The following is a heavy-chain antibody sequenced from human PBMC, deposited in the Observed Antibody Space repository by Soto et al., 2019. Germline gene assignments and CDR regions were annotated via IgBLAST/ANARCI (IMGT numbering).Heavy chain of an antibody. CDR3: ARDPTVTTHYAFDY. Sequence: QVQLVESGGGVVQPGMSLRLSCAASGFTFSSNAMQWVRQAPGKGLEWVAVISYDGSNKYYADSVKGRFTISRDKSKDTVFLQMSSLRSEDTAVYYCARDPTVTTHYAFDYWGQGTLVTVSS. J-gene: IGHJ4*02. CDR2: ISYDGSNK. V-gene: IGHV3-30-3*01. D-gene: IGHD4-17*01. CDR1: GFTFSSNA.